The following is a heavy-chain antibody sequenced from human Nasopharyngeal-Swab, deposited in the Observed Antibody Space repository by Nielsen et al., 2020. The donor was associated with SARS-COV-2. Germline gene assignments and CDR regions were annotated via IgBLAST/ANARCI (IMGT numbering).Heavy chain of an antibody. V-gene: IGHV5-51*01. CDR1: GYSFTSYW. D-gene: IGHD3-10*01. CDR2: IYPRDSDT. J-gene: IGHJ3*02. Sequence: GESLKISCKGSGYSFTSYWIGWVRQMPGKGLEWMGIIYPRDSDTRYSPSFQGQVTISANKSISTAYLQWSSLKASDTAMYYCARDMGLLWFGDDAFDIWGQGTMVTVSS. CDR3: ARDMGLLWFGDDAFDI.